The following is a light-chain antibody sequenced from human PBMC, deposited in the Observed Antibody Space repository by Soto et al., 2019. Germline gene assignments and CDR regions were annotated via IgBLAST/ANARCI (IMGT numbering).Light chain of an antibody. Sequence: EIMMTQSPVTLSVSPGERATLSCRASQSVNSNLAWYQQKPGQAPRLLIYDASNRATGIPARFSGSGSGTDFTLTISSLEPEDFAVYYCHQRQSWPRTFGQGTKVDIK. J-gene: IGKJ1*01. V-gene: IGKV3-11*01. CDR1: QSVNSN. CDR2: DAS. CDR3: HQRQSWPRT.